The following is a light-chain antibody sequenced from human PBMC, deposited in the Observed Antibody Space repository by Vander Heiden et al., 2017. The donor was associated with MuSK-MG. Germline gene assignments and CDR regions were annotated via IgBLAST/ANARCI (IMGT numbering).Light chain of an antibody. V-gene: IGLV1-44*01. CDR3: AAWDGSLNVVL. CDR1: TSNIGTNT. CDR2: SNN. Sequence: QSLLTQPPSASGTPGQRVTLPCSGSTSNIGTNTVNWYQQLPGTAPKLLIYSNNQRPSGVPDRFAGSKSGTSASLAISGLQSEDETTYYCAAWDGSLNVVLFGGGTKLTVL. J-gene: IGLJ2*01.